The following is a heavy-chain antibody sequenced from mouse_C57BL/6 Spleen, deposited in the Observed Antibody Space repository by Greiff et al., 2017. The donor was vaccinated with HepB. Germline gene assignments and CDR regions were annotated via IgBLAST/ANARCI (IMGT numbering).Heavy chain of an antibody. J-gene: IGHJ1*03. CDR1: GYTFTDYN. V-gene: IGHV1-18*01. CDR3: ARSYYYGSPLGYFDV. CDR2: INPNNGGT. Sequence: VQLQHSGPELVKPGASVKIPCKASGYTFTDYNMDWVKQSHGKSLEWIGDINPNNGGTIYNQKFKGKATLTVDKSSSTAYMELRSLTSEDTAVYYCARSYYYGSPLGYFDVWGTGTTVTVSS. D-gene: IGHD1-1*01.